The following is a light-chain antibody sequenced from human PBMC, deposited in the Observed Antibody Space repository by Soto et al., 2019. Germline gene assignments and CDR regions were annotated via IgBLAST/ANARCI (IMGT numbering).Light chain of an antibody. CDR2: DAS. V-gene: IGKV3-11*01. Sequence: EIVLTQSPATLSLSPGERATLSCRASQSVSSYLAWYQQKPGQAPRLLMYDASNRATGTPARFSGSGSGTDFTLTISILEPEDFAVYYCQLRSNWPPTFGQGTKLEIK. J-gene: IGKJ2*01. CDR3: QLRSNWPPT. CDR1: QSVSSY.